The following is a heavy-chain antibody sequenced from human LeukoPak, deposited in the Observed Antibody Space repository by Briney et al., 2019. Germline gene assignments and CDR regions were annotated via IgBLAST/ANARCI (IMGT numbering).Heavy chain of an antibody. Sequence: PGGSLRLSCAASGFTFSSYEMNWVRQAPGKGLEWVSYISSSGSTIYYADSVKGRFTISRDNAKNSLYLQMNSLRAEDTAVYYCAGDCSSTSCYGTDVWGQGTTVTVSS. V-gene: IGHV3-48*03. D-gene: IGHD2-2*01. CDR1: GFTFSSYE. J-gene: IGHJ6*02. CDR3: AGDCSSTSCYGTDV. CDR2: ISSSGSTI.